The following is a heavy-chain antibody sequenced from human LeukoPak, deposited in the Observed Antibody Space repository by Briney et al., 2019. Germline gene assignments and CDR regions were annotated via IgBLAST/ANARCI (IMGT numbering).Heavy chain of an antibody. CDR1: GGSFSGYY. Sequence: SETLSLTCAVYGGSFSGYYWGWIGQPPGKGLEWIGEINHSGSTNYNPSLKSRVTISVDTSKNQFSLKLSSVTAADTAVYYCARVFNGRMVRGVKGAAFDIWGQGTMVTVSS. CDR2: INHSGST. V-gene: IGHV4-34*01. J-gene: IGHJ3*02. D-gene: IGHD3-10*01. CDR3: ARVFNGRMVRGVKGAAFDI.